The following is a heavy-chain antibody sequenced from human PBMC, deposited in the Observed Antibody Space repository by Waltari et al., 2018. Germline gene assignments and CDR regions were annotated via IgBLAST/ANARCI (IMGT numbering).Heavy chain of an antibody. CDR1: GFTFSSYG. CDR2: IRYDGSNK. J-gene: IGHJ4*02. CDR3: AKDGIFYDILTGYYTYYFDY. D-gene: IGHD3-9*01. V-gene: IGHV3-30*02. Sequence: QVQLVESGGGVVQPGGSLRLSCAASGFTFSSYGMHWVRQAPGKGLEWVAFIRYDGSNKYYADSVKGRFTISRDNSKNTLYLQMNSLRAEDTAVYYCAKDGIFYDILTGYYTYYFDYWGQGTLVTVSS.